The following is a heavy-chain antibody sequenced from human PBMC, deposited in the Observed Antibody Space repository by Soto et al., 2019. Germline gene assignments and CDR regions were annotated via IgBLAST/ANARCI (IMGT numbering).Heavy chain of an antibody. CDR2: INAGNGNT. CDR1: GYTFTSYA. D-gene: IGHD2-2*01. J-gene: IGHJ5*02. V-gene: IGHV1-3*01. CDR3: ARDRGYCSSTSCQNWFDP. Sequence: QVQLVQSGAEVKKPGASVKVSCKASGYTFTSYAMHWVRQAPGQRLEWMGWINAGNGNTKYSQKFQGRVTITRDTSASTDYMELSSLRSEDTAVYYCARDRGYCSSTSCQNWFDPWGQGPLVTVSS.